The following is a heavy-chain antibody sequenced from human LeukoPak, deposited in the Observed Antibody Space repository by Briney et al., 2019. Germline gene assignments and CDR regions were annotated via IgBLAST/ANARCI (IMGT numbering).Heavy chain of an antibody. Sequence: PGGSLRLSCAASGFTFNNYEMNWVRQAPGKWLEWISYISVGAHLIYYADSVRGRFTISRDDAKNSLYLQMNSLRAEDTAIYYCARDTWEEWLRPTSFDYWGRGILVTVSS. CDR2: ISVGAHLI. D-gene: IGHD5-12*01. CDR3: ARDTWEEWLRPTSFDY. V-gene: IGHV3-48*03. J-gene: IGHJ4*02. CDR1: GFTFNNYE.